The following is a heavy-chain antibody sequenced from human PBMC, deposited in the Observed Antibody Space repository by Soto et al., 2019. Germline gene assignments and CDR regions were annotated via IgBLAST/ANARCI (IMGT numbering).Heavy chain of an antibody. CDR2: ISGSGGST. V-gene: IGHV3-23*01. CDR1: GFTFSSYA. CDR3: AKEEVVWLGIRSSYYFYGMDV. Sequence: GGTLRLSCAASGFTFSSYAMSWVRQAPGKGLEWVSAISGSGGSTYYADSVKGRFTISRDNSKNTLYLQMNSLRAEDTAVYYCAKEEVVWLGIRSSYYFYGMDVWGQGTTVTVSS. J-gene: IGHJ6*02. D-gene: IGHD3-10*01.